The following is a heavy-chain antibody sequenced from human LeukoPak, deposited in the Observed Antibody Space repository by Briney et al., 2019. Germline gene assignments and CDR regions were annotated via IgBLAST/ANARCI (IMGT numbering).Heavy chain of an antibody. CDR2: ISTYNGDT. J-gene: IGHJ4*02. V-gene: IGHV1-18*01. CDR3: ARGKAAGDY. Sequence: ASVKVSCKASGGTFSSYAISWVRQAPGQGLEWMGWISTYNGDTNSAQKLQGRVTMTTDTSTSTAYMELRSLRSDDTAVYYCARGKAAGDYWGQGTLVTVSS. D-gene: IGHD6-13*01. CDR1: GGTFSSYA.